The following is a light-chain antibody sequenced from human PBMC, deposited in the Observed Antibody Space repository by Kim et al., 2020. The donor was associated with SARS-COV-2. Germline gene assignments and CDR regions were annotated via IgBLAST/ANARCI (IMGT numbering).Light chain of an antibody. V-gene: IGKV1-39*01. Sequence: DIQMTQSPSSLSASVGDRVTITCRASQSISSYLNWYQQKPGKAPKLLIYAASSLQSGVPSGFSGSGSGTDFTLTINSLQPEDFATYYCQQSYSTPQTFGQGTKVDIK. CDR2: AAS. J-gene: IGKJ1*01. CDR1: QSISSY. CDR3: QQSYSTPQT.